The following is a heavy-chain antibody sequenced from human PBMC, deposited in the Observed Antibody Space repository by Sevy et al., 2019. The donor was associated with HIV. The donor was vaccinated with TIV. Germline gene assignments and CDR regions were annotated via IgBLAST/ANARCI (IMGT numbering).Heavy chain of an antibody. D-gene: IGHD3-10*01. Sequence: SETLSLTCTVSGGSISSYYWSWIRQPAGKGLEWIGRIYPGGNGNYNPSLKSRVTMSVDTSKNQFALRLSSVTAADTAVYDCARDYRYDFHGSGRHYFDYWGQGTLVTVSS. CDR2: IYPGGNG. CDR3: ARDYRYDFHGSGRHYFDY. CDR1: GGSISSYY. J-gene: IGHJ4*02. V-gene: IGHV4-4*07.